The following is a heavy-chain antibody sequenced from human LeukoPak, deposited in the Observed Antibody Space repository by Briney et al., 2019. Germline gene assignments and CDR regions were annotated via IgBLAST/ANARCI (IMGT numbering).Heavy chain of an antibody. Sequence: QPGGSLRLSCAASGLTFSSYAMSWVRQAPGKGLEWVSAVSGSSGHTYYADSVKGRFTISRDNSKNTLYLQMNSLRAEDTAVYYCARVVLGGYRHYYYYYGMDVWGQGTTVTVSS. D-gene: IGHD2-8*02. CDR1: GLTFSSYA. V-gene: IGHV3-23*01. CDR2: VSGSSGHT. CDR3: ARVVLGGYRHYYYYYGMDV. J-gene: IGHJ6*02.